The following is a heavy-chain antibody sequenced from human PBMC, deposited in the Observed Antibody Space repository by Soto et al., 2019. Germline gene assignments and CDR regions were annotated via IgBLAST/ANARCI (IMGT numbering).Heavy chain of an antibody. CDR2: INHSGST. D-gene: IGHD4-17*01. Sequence: QVQLQQWGAGLLKPSETLSLTCAVYGGSFSGYYWSWIRQPPGKGLEWIGEINHSGSTNYNPSLKSRVTISVDTSKNQLSLKLSSVTAADTAVYYCAPFFYGDYRDLTVTSSIGWGQGTLVTVSS. J-gene: IGHJ4*02. CDR1: GGSFSGYY. V-gene: IGHV4-34*01. CDR3: APFFYGDYRDLTVTSSIG.